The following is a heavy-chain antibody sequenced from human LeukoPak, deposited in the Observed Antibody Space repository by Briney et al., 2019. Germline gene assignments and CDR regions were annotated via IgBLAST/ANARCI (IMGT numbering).Heavy chain of an antibody. Sequence: GGSLRLFCAASGFPFSSYEMNWVRQAPGKGLEWVSYISSSGSTIYYADSVKGRFSISRDNSKNSLYLQMNSLRSEDTAMYYCAKGSGKFDYWGQGTLVAVSS. CDR1: GFPFSSYE. CDR2: ISSSGSTI. V-gene: IGHV3-48*03. J-gene: IGHJ4*02. CDR3: AKGSGKFDY.